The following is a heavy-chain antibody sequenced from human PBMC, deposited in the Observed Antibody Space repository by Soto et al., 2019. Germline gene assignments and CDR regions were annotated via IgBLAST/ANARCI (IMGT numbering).Heavy chain of an antibody. D-gene: IGHD3-10*01. CDR2: IKHDGTER. CDR3: VTGDHADY. Sequence: LRLSCAASGITTSTYWMGWFRQAPGRGLDWVATIKHDGTERYYMDSLKGRFTISRDNAINSLYLQMSSLRAEDTAVYFCVTGDHADYWGQGTLVTVSS. V-gene: IGHV3-7*03. CDR1: GITTSTYW. J-gene: IGHJ4*02.